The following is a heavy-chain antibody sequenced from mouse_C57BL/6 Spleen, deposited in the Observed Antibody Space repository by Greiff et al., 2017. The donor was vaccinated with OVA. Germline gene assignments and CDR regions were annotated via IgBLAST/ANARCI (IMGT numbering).Heavy chain of an antibody. Sequence: VQLQQSGPELVKPGASVKISCKASGYTFTDYYMNWVKQSHGKSLEWIGDINPNNGGTSYNQKFKGKATLTVDKSSSTAYMELRSLTSEDSAVYYCARSLYYYGSSYGGYFDVWGTGTTVTVSS. CDR3: ARSLYYYGSSYGGYFDV. CDR1: GYTFTDYY. J-gene: IGHJ1*03. D-gene: IGHD1-1*01. V-gene: IGHV1-26*01. CDR2: INPNNGGT.